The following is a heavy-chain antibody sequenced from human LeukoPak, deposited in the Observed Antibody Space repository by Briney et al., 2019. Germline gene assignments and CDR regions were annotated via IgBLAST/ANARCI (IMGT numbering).Heavy chain of an antibody. D-gene: IGHD1-1*01. CDR2: ISSSSYI. V-gene: IGHV3-21*01. J-gene: IGHJ4*02. CDR1: GFTFSTYS. Sequence: PGGSLRLSCAASGFTFSTYSMNWVRQAPGKGLEWVSSISSSSYIYYADSVKGRFTISRDNAKNSLYLQMNSLRAEDTALYYCARLRTTGTFDYWGQGTLVTVSS. CDR3: ARLRTTGTFDY.